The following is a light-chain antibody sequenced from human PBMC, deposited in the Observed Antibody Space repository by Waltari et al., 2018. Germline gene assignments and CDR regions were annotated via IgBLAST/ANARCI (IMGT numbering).Light chain of an antibody. J-gene: IGKJ1*01. V-gene: IGKV3-15*01. CDR1: PSIGFN. Sequence: ETVVTQSPATLSVSPGERATLSCRTSPSIGFNLAWYQQKPGQAPRPLICHASTRATGIPARFSGSGSETEFTLTISGLQSEDFAVYYCQQYNRWPPGTFGQGTKVEI. CDR3: QQYNRWPPGT. CDR2: HAS.